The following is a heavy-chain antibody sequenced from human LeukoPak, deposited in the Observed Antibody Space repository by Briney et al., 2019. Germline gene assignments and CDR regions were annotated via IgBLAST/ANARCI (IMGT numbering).Heavy chain of an antibody. CDR2: ISYDGSNK. Sequence: GGSLRLSCAASGFTFSSYGMHWVRRAPGKGLEWVAVISYDGSNKYYADSVKGRFTISRDNSKNTLYLQMNSLRAEDTAVYYCAKDTSTPYDILTGYYFDYWGQGTLVTVSS. V-gene: IGHV3-30*18. CDR3: AKDTSTPYDILTGYYFDY. D-gene: IGHD3-9*01. J-gene: IGHJ4*02. CDR1: GFTFSSYG.